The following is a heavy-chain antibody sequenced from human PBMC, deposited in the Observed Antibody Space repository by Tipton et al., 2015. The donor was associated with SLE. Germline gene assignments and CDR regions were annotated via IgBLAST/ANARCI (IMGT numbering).Heavy chain of an antibody. CDR2: IYYSGSS. J-gene: IGHJ4*02. CDR3: ARDPNGGYGSFDY. D-gene: IGHD7-27*01. V-gene: IGHV4-39*07. CDR1: GGSISTGGYA. Sequence: TLSLTCAVSGGSISTGGYAWSWIRQPPGKGLEWIGRIYYSGSSYYNPSLKSRVTISVDTSKNQFSLKLSSVTAADTAVYYCARDPNGGYGSFDYWGLGALVTVSS.